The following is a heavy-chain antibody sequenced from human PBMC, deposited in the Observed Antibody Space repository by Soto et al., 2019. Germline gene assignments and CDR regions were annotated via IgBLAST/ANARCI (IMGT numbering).Heavy chain of an antibody. V-gene: IGHV3-48*03. J-gene: IGHJ5*02. CDR2: ISRSCDVI. CDR1: GFTFSSYE. Sequence: GGSLRLSCAGSGFTFSSYEMNWVRQAPGKGLEWVSYISRSCDVIYYADSVKGRFTVSRDNAKNSLYLQMNSLRAEDTAVYYCALGVDGGCCGSWFDRWGQGTLGTVS. D-gene: IGHD2-15*01. CDR3: ALGVDGGCCGSWFDR.